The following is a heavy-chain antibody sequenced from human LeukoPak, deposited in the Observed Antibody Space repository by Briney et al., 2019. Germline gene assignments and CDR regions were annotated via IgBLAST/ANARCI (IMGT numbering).Heavy chain of an antibody. CDR1: GFTVSSNY. Sequence: GGSLRLSCAASGFTVSSNYMSWVRQAPGKGLEWVSVIYSGGSTYYADSVKGRFTISRDNSKNTLYLQMNSLRAEDTAVYYCARDWVSSSRGFDYWGQGTLVTVSS. CDR2: IYSGGST. D-gene: IGHD6-13*01. J-gene: IGHJ4*02. CDR3: ARDWVSSSRGFDY. V-gene: IGHV3-53*05.